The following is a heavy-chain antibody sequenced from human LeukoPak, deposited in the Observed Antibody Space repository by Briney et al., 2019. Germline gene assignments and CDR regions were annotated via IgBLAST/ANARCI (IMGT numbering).Heavy chain of an antibody. Sequence: GRSLRLSCAASGFTFDGYAMHWVRQAPGKGLEWVSGISWNGGIGYADSVRGRFTISRDNAKNSLYLQMNNLRPEDTALYYCAKANCGGDCSFDYWGQGIMVTVSS. J-gene: IGHJ4*02. V-gene: IGHV3-9*01. CDR1: GFTFDGYA. CDR2: ISWNGGI. CDR3: AKANCGGDCSFDY. D-gene: IGHD2-21*02.